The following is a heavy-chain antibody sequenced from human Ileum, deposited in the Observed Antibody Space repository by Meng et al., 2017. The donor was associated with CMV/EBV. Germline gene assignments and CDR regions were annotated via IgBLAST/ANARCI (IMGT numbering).Heavy chain of an antibody. J-gene: IGHJ5*02. V-gene: IGHV3-33*01. CDR1: GFIFSSCG. D-gene: IGHD6-19*01. Sequence: AYGFIFSSCGMHWVRQAPGKGLEWVAVIWYHGRDMYYADSVKGRFTISRDNAKDTLYLQMDSLRAADTAIYYCARGLLGSGWYISDLWGQGTLVTVSS. CDR2: IWYHGRDM. CDR3: ARGLLGSGWYISDL.